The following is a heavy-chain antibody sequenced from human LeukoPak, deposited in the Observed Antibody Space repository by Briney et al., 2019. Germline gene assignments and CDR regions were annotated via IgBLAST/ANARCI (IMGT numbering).Heavy chain of an antibody. J-gene: IGHJ4*02. V-gene: IGHV1-8*03. CDR3: ARLYGDYDY. D-gene: IGHD4-17*01. CDR2: MDPNSGNT. Sequence: ASVKVSCKASGYTFTSYDINWVRQATGQGLEWMGWMDPNSGNTGYAQKFQGRVTITRNASISTAYMELSSLRSEDTAVYYCARLYGDYDYWGQGTLVTVSS. CDR1: GYTFTSYD.